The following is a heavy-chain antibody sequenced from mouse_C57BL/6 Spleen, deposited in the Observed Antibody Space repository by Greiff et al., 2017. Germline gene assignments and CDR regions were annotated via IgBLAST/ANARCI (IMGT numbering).Heavy chain of an antibody. Sequence: EVKLMESGPELVKPGASVKISCKASGYSFTGYYMNWVKQSPEKSLEWIGEINPSTGGTTYNQKFKAKATLTVDKSSSTAYMQLKSLTSEDSAVYYCARAAQATSDYFDYWGQGTTLTVSS. CDR2: INPSTGGT. J-gene: IGHJ2*01. V-gene: IGHV1-42*01. D-gene: IGHD3-2*02. CDR3: ARAAQATSDYFDY. CDR1: GYSFTGYY.